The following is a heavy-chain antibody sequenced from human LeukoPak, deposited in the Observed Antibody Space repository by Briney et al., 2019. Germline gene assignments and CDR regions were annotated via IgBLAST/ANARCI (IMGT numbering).Heavy chain of an antibody. Sequence: PGGSLRLSCAASGFTFSSYAMSWIRQPPGQGLEWIGEINHSGSTNNNPSLKSRVTISVDTSKNQFSLKLSAVTAADTAVYYCARGRTGYYYGSNLRHYFDYWGQGTLVTVSS. CDR2: INHSGST. V-gene: IGHV4-34*01. CDR1: GFTFSSYA. CDR3: ARGRTGYYYGSNLRHYFDY. D-gene: IGHD3-10*01. J-gene: IGHJ4*02.